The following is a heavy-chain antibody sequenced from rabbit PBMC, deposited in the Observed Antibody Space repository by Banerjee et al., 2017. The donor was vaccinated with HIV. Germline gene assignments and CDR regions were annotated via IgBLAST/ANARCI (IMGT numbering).Heavy chain of an antibody. V-gene: IGHV1S40*01. CDR1: GFDLSSDYY. CDR3: ARGLHFDSGWGEL. Sequence: QSLQESGGGLVKPGGSLKLSCKASGFDLSSDYYMCWVRQAPGTGLEWIGCIYGGGGGSTYYASWAKGRFTISKTSSTTVTLQMTSLTAADTATYFCARGLHFDSGWGELWGPGTLVTVS. J-gene: IGHJ4*01. CDR2: IYGGGGGST. D-gene: IGHD4-1*01.